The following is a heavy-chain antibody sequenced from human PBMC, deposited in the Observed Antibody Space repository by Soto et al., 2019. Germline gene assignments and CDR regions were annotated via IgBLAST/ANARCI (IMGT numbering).Heavy chain of an antibody. Sequence: QVQLLQSGAEVKKPGASVKVSCKVSGHTLTELSMHWVRQAPGRGLEWMGGFDPEDGETIFAQKFQGRVTMTEDTSTDSTYMELPSLRAEDTAVYYCAAGGTRWLHSPFDYWGQGPLVTISS. J-gene: IGHJ4*02. CDR2: FDPEDGET. D-gene: IGHD1-1*01. CDR1: GHTLTELS. V-gene: IGHV1-24*01. CDR3: AAGGTRWLHSPFDY.